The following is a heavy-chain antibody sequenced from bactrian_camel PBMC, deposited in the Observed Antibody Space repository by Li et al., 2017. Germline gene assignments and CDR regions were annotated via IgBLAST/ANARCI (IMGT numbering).Heavy chain of an antibody. CDR2: IVSGGRT. D-gene: IGHD2*01. CDR1: STTYC. Sequence: HVQLVESGGGSVQAGGPLRLSCAASSTTYCMGWFRQAPGKEREGVAAIVSGGRTIYADSVRGRFTISLDNAKTTVYLQMHRLKPEDTAMYYCAAHPRGWCGGSWSVPYDYWGQGTQVTVS. CDR3: AAHPRGWCGGSWSVPYDY. J-gene: IGHJ4*01. V-gene: IGHV3S53*01.